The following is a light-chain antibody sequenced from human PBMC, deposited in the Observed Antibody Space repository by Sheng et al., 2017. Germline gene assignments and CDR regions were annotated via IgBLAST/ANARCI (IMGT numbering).Light chain of an antibody. J-gene: IGKJ3*01. CDR3: QQYXNLPLT. CDR1: QDISNS. V-gene: IGKV1-33*01. CDR2: DAS. Sequence: DIQMTQSPSSLSASVGYRVTITCQASQDISNSLNWYQQKPGKAPKLLIYDASHLETGVPSRFSGSGSGRDFTFTISSLRPEDIATFYCQQYXNLPLTFGLGPK.